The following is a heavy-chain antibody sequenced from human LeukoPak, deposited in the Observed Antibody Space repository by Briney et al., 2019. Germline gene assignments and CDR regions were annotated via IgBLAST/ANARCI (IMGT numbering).Heavy chain of an antibody. D-gene: IGHD3-10*01. V-gene: IGHV3-43D*03. CDR2: ISWDGGST. CDR1: GFTFDDYA. CDR3: AKDIAAYYYSSGNIDY. J-gene: IGHJ4*02. Sequence: GGSLRLSCAASGFTFDDYAMHWVRQAPGKGLEWVSFISWDGGSTYYADSVKGRFTISRDNSKNSLYLQMNSLRAEDTALYYCAKDIAAYYYSSGNIDYWGQGTLVTVSS.